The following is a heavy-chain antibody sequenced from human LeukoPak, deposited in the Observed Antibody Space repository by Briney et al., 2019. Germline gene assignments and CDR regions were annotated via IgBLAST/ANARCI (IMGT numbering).Heavy chain of an antibody. CDR1: GFTVSSNY. V-gene: IGHV3-21*01. J-gene: IGHJ4*02. D-gene: IGHD4-17*01. CDR3: ARFGDYVFLDY. CDR2: ISSSSSYI. Sequence: PGGSLRLSCAASGFTVSSNYMNWVRQAPGKGLEWVSSISSSSSYIYYADSVKGRFTISRDNAKNSLYLQMNSLRAEDTAVYYCARFGDYVFLDYWGQGTLVTVSS.